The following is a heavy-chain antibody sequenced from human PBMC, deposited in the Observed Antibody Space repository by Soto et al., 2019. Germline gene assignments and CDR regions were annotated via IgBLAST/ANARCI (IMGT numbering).Heavy chain of an antibody. V-gene: IGHV4-59*01. CDR3: ARKGRGIVATI. CDR2: IYYSGST. CDR1: GGSISSYY. J-gene: IGHJ4*02. D-gene: IGHD5-12*01. Sequence: SETLSLTCTVSGGSISSYYWSWIRQPPGKGLEWIGYIYYSGSTNYNPSLKSRVTISVDTSKNQFSLKLSSVTAADTAVYYCARKGRGIVATIWGQGTLVTVSS.